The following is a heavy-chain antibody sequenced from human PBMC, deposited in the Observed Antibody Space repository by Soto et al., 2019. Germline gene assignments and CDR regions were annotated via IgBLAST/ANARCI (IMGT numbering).Heavy chain of an antibody. J-gene: IGHJ4*02. CDR3: ARLSGYSYAIDFDY. D-gene: IGHD5-18*01. CDR1: GFTFSSYS. Sequence: EVQLVESGGGLVKPGGSLRLSCAASGFTFSSYSMNWVRQAPGKGLEWVSSISSSSSYIYYADSVKGRFTISRDNAKNSLYLQMNSLRAEDTAVYYCARLSGYSYAIDFDYWGQGTLVTVSS. V-gene: IGHV3-21*01. CDR2: ISSSSSYI.